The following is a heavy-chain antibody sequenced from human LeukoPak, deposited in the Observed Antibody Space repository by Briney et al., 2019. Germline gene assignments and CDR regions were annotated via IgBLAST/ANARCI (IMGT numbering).Heavy chain of an antibody. CDR2: IYYSGST. Sequence: TPSQTLSLTCTVSGGSISSGGYYWSWIRQPPGKGLEWIGSIYYSGSTYYNPFLKSRVTISVDTSKNQFSLKLSSVTAADTAVYYCARVVSSSFLFIECWGQGTLVTVSS. CDR1: GGSISSGGYY. D-gene: IGHD6-6*01. J-gene: IGHJ4*02. CDR3: ARVVSSSFLFIEC. V-gene: IGHV4-39*07.